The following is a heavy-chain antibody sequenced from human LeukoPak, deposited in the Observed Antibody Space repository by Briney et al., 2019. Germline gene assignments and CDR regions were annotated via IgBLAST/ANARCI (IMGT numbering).Heavy chain of an antibody. J-gene: IGHJ6*02. D-gene: IGHD5-18*01. Sequence: GASVKVSCKASGGTFSSYAISWVRQAPGQGLEWMGRIIPILGIANYAQKFQGRVTITADKSTSTAYMELSSLRSEDTAVYYCARDILDTAIEGYYYYYGMDVWGQGTTVTVSS. CDR2: IIPILGIA. V-gene: IGHV1-69*04. CDR1: GGTFSSYA. CDR3: ARDILDTAIEGYYYYYGMDV.